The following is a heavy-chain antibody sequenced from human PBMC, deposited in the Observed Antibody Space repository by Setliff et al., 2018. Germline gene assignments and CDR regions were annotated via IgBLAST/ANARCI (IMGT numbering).Heavy chain of an antibody. D-gene: IGHD2-2*01. V-gene: IGHV1-18*01. CDR3: ARQGCSSTSCHSIDY. J-gene: IGHJ4*02. Sequence: ASVKVSCKASGYTFISYGISWLRQAPGQGFEWMGWISTNNGKTEYSQKVQGRVTMTTDRSTSTIYMELRSLRSNDTAMYYCARQGCSSTSCHSIDYWGQGTLVTVSS. CDR1: GYTFISYG. CDR2: ISTNNGKT.